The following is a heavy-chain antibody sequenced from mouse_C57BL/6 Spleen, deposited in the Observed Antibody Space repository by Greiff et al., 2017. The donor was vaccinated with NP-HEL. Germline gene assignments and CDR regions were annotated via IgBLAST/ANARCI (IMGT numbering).Heavy chain of an antibody. J-gene: IGHJ4*01. CDR3: ARTREQLRLYYAMDY. D-gene: IGHD3-2*02. CDR2: IWSGGST. CDR1: GFSLTSYG. V-gene: IGHV2-2*01. Sequence: QVQLQQSGPGLVQPSQSLSITCTVSGFSLTSYGVHWVRQSPGKGLEWLGVIWSGGSTDCNAAFISRLSISKDNSKSQVFFKMNSLQADDTAIYYCARTREQLRLYYAMDYWGQGTSVTVSS.